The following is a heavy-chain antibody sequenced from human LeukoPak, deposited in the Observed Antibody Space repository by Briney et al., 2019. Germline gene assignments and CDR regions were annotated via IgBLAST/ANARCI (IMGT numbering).Heavy chain of an antibody. CDR2: IYIGGST. CDR3: ARGYYGSGSASNWFDP. Sequence: GGSLRLSCAASGFTFSSYSMNWVRQAPGKGLEWVSIIYIGGSTEYTDSVKGRFTISRDNSKNTLYLQMNSLRTEDTAVYYCARGYYGSGSASNWFDPWGQGTLVTVSS. J-gene: IGHJ5*02. D-gene: IGHD3-10*01. V-gene: IGHV3-66*01. CDR1: GFTFSSYS.